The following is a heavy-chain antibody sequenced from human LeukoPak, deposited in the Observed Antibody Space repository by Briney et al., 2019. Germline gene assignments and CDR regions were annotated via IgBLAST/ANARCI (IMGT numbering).Heavy chain of an antibody. V-gene: IGHV1-8*01. D-gene: IGHD2-2*01. CDR3: ARGTAKYCSSTSCYHYYYYMDV. Sequence: GASVKVSCKASGYTFTSYDINWVRQATGQGLEWMGWMNPNSGNTGYAQKFQGRVTMTRNTSISTAYMELSSLRSGDTAVYYCARGTAKYCSSTSCYHYYYYMDVWGKGTTVTVSS. CDR1: GYTFTSYD. CDR2: MNPNSGNT. J-gene: IGHJ6*03.